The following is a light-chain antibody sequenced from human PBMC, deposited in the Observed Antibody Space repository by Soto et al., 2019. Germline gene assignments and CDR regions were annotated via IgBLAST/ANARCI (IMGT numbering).Light chain of an antibody. Sequence: EIVLTQSPGTLSLSPGERATLSCRASQSVSSSYLAWYQQKPGQAPRLLIYGASSRATGIPDRFSGSGSGTDFTLTISTLEPETFAVYYCQQYCSSPAFTFGPGTKVDIK. CDR3: QQYCSSPAFT. V-gene: IGKV3-20*01. CDR2: GAS. CDR1: QSVSSSY. J-gene: IGKJ3*01.